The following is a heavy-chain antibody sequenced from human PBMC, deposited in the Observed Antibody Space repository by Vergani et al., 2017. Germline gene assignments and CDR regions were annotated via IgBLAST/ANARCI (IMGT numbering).Heavy chain of an antibody. CDR3: ARDPPQYCSGGSCYLDY. J-gene: IGHJ4*02. Sequence: EVQVVESGGGLVQPGGSLRLSCAASGFTFSSYSMNWVRQAPGKGLEWVSSISGSGSTIYYAHSVKGRFTISRDNAKNSLYLQMNSLRDEDTAVYYCARDPPQYCSGGSCYLDYLGQGTLVTVSS. CDR1: GFTFSSYS. V-gene: IGHV3-48*02. CDR2: ISGSGSTI. D-gene: IGHD2-15*01.